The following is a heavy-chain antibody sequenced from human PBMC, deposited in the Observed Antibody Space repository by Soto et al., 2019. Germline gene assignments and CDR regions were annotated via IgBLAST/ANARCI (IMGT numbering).Heavy chain of an antibody. CDR2: INHSGST. Sequence: SETLSLTCAVYGGSVSGYYWSWIRQPPGKGLEWIGEINHSGSTNYNPSLKSRVTISVDTSKNQFSLKLSSVTAADTAVYYCARPRYCSSNSCYTRIAAAGTFDYWGQGTLVTVSS. J-gene: IGHJ4*02. D-gene: IGHD2-2*02. CDR1: GGSVSGYY. CDR3: ARPRYCSSNSCYTRIAAAGTFDY. V-gene: IGHV4-34*01.